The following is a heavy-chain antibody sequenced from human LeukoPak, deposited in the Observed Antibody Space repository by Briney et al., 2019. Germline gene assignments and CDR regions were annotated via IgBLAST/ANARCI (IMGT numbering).Heavy chain of an antibody. J-gene: IGHJ4*02. CDR2: TYYSGSS. Sequence: PSGTLSLTCSVSGGSMNSHYWSWIRQSPGKGLEWVGYTYYSGSSNYNPSLASRGAMSADTTKNQVPVMLSSVPAADPAVYFCVGDRVSKASDYWGPGTLVTVSS. D-gene: IGHD6-13*01. CDR1: GGSMNSHY. CDR3: VGDRVSKASDY. V-gene: IGHV4-59*03.